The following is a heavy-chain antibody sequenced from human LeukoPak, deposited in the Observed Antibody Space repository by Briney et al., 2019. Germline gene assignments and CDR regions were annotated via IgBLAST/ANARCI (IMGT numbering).Heavy chain of an antibody. V-gene: IGHV3-30*18. J-gene: IGHJ4*02. CDR1: GFIFTPYE. Sequence: GGSLRLSCAASGFIFTPYEMNWVRQAPGKGLEWVAVISYDGSNKYYADSVKGRFTISRDDSKNTLYLQMNSLRAEDTAVYYCAKGEYYDILTGYYQFDYWGQGTLVTVSS. CDR2: ISYDGSNK. CDR3: AKGEYYDILTGYYQFDY. D-gene: IGHD3-9*01.